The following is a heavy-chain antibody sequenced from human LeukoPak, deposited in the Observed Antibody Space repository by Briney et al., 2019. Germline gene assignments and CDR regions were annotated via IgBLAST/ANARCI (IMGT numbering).Heavy chain of an antibody. Sequence: GGSLRLSCAASGFTFSSYTMSWVRQAPGKGLEWVSSISYNGGSTYYADSVKGRFTISRDNSKNTLFLQMSSLRAEDTALYYCAYQMGLDCWGQGTLVSVSS. V-gene: IGHV3-23*01. CDR1: GFTFSSYT. D-gene: IGHD1-26*01. J-gene: IGHJ4*02. CDR3: AYQMGLDC. CDR2: ISYNGGST.